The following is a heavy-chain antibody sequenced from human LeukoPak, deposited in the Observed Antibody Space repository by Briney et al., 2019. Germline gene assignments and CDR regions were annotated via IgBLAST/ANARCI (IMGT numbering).Heavy chain of an antibody. CDR3: ARGSRVVYYDILTGYYKSPLFDY. CDR2: INHSGST. D-gene: IGHD3-9*01. CDR1: GGSFSGYY. J-gene: IGHJ4*02. V-gene: IGHV4-34*01. Sequence: SETLSLTCAVSGGSFSGYYWSWIRQTPGKGLEWIGEINHSGSTNYNPSLKSRVTIPVGTSKNQFSLKLSSVTAADTAVYYCARGSRVVYYDILTGYYKSPLFDYWGQGTLVTVSS.